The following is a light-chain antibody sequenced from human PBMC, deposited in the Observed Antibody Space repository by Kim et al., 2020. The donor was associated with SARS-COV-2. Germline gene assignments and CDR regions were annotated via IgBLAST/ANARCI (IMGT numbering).Light chain of an antibody. CDR2: NNN. V-gene: IGLV1-44*01. Sequence: GQRVTISCSRSSSNIGKTTVNWYQHFPGTAPKLFISNNNQRPSGVPDRFSGSKSGTSASLAISGLQSEDEADYYCAAWDDSLKAVIFGGGTQLTVL. J-gene: IGLJ2*01. CDR1: SSNIGKTT. CDR3: AAWDDSLKAVI.